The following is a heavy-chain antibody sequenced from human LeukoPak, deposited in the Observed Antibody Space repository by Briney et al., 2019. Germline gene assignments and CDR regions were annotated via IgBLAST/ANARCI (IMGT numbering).Heavy chain of an antibody. Sequence: PGGSLRLSCAASGFTFSSYWMSWVRQAPGKGLEWVANIKQDGSEKYYVDSVKGRFTISRDNAKNSLYLQMNSLRAEDTAVYYCARTVSSFSSGWSLYYYYYMDVWGKGTTVTVSS. V-gene: IGHV3-7*01. J-gene: IGHJ6*03. CDR3: ARTVSSFSSGWSLYYYYYMDV. D-gene: IGHD6-19*01. CDR1: GFTFSSYW. CDR2: IKQDGSEK.